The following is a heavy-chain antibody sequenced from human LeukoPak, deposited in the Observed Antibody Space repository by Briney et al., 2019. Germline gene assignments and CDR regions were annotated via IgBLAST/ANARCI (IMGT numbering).Heavy chain of an antibody. D-gene: IGHD3-3*01. CDR1: GFTFSSYG. Sequence: GGSLRLSCAASGFTFSSYGMHWVRQAPGKGLEWVAFIRYDGSNKYYADSVKGRFTISRDNSKNTLYLQMNSLRAEDTAVYYCAKGTYSITIFGVVPRIDAFDIWGQGTMVTVSS. J-gene: IGHJ3*02. CDR2: IRYDGSNK. CDR3: AKGTYSITIFGVVPRIDAFDI. V-gene: IGHV3-30*02.